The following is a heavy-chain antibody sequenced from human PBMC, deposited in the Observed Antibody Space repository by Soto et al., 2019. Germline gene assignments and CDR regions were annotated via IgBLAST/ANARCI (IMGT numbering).Heavy chain of an antibody. Sequence: VQLAESGGGLVQPGGSLRLSCAASGFTFSSFAMSWVRQAPEKGLEWVSAIDSSTGVNTYYADSVKGRFTISRDDSRSTLYLQMNSLRVDDTAVYYCARPLVAVARTRWFDPWGQGILVTVSS. J-gene: IGHJ5*02. D-gene: IGHD6-19*01. CDR3: ARPLVAVARTRWFDP. CDR2: IDSSTGVNT. V-gene: IGHV3-23*04. CDR1: GFTFSSFA.